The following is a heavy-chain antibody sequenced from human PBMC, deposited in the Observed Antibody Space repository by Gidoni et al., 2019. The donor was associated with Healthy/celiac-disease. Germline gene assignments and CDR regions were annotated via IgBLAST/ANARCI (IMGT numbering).Heavy chain of an antibody. V-gene: IGHV1-69*01. Sequence: QVQLVQSGAEVKKPGSSVKVSCNASGGTFSSYAISWVRQAPGQGLEWMGGIIPIFGTANYAQKFQGRVTITADESTSTAYMELSSLRSEDTAVYYCARDNPYDSSGYYCLFGYWGQGTLVTVSS. J-gene: IGHJ4*02. CDR1: GGTFSSYA. D-gene: IGHD3-22*01. CDR3: ARDNPYDSSGYYCLFGY. CDR2: IIPIFGTA.